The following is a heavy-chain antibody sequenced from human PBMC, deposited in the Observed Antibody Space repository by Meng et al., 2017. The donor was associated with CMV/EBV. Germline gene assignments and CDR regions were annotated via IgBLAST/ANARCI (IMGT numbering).Heavy chain of an antibody. CDR1: YTFTSYG. J-gene: IGHJ4*02. V-gene: IGHV1-18*01. D-gene: IGHD1-26*01. CDR2: ISAYNGNT. CDR3: ARVEWELLCSVCGGKCDY. Sequence: YTFTSYGISWVRQAPGQGLEWMAWISAYNGNTNYAHPLPIPLPMTTDTSTSTAYMELRGLRSDDTAVYYCARVEWELLCSVCGGKCDYWGQGTLVTVSS.